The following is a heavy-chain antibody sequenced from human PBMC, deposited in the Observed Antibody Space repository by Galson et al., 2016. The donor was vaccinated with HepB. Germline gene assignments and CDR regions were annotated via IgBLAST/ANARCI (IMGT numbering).Heavy chain of an antibody. CDR3: ARDPSGRGLDS. J-gene: IGHJ4*02. CDR1: GFVFNNYD. V-gene: IGHV3-13*05. CDR2: IGRRGDP. Sequence: SLRLSCAASGFVFNNYDFHWVHQSSGGSLDWVSLIGRRGDPHYADSVMGRFTVSRDNARTTLYLQMNSLRAEDTGFYYCARDPSGRGLDSWGQGALVTVSS. D-gene: IGHD5-12*01.